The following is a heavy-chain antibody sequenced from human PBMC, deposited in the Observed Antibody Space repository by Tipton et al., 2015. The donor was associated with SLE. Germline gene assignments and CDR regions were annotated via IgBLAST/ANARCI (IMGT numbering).Heavy chain of an antibody. CDR2: SHQSGTT. J-gene: IGHJ5*02. CDR3: VRRGKIGSTNYFDP. D-gene: IGHD6-13*01. CDR1: GGSTSSSRYY. Sequence: TLSLTCNVFGGSTSSSRYYWGWIRQPPGKGLEWIGESHQSGTTNYHPSFKSRVTISVDTSKNQFSLKLNSVTTADTAVYYCVRRGKIGSTNYFDPWGPGTLVIVSS. V-gene: IGHV4-39*07.